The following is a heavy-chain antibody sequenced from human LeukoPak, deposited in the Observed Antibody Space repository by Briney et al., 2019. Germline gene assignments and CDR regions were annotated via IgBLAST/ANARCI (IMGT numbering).Heavy chain of an antibody. D-gene: IGHD6-13*01. CDR1: GGTFSSYA. CDR3: AKGAVYTSSWRFDY. V-gene: IGHV1-69*04. CDR2: IIPILGIA. J-gene: IGHJ4*02. Sequence: ASVKVSCKASGGTFSSYAISWVRQAPGQGLEWMGRIIPILGIANYAQKFQGRVTITADKSTSTAYMELSSLRSEDTAVYYCAKGAVYTSSWRFDYWGQGTLVTVSS.